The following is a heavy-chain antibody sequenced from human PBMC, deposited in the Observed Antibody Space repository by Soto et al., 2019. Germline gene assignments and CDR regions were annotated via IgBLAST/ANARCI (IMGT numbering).Heavy chain of an antibody. Sequence: PGGSLRLSCSASGFTFSSYAMHWVRQAPGKGLEYVSAISSNGGSTYYADSVKGRFTISRDNSKNTLYLQMSSLRAEDTAVYYCVKAYYDSSGYSPTYYGMDVWGQGTTVTVSS. CDR3: VKAYYDSSGYSPTYYGMDV. V-gene: IGHV3-64D*06. CDR2: ISSNGGST. CDR1: GFTFSSYA. D-gene: IGHD3-22*01. J-gene: IGHJ6*02.